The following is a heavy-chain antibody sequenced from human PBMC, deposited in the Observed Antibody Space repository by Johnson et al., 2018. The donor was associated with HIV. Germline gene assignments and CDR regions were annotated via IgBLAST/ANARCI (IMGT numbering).Heavy chain of an antibody. CDR3: ARVKGATTALDI. J-gene: IGHJ3*02. V-gene: IGHV3-15*01. CDR2: IKSESDGGAT. CDR1: GFTFSSYG. D-gene: IGHD1-26*01. Sequence: VQLVESGGGVVQPGGSLRLSCAASGFTFSSYGMHWVRQAPGKGLEWIARIKSESDGGATDYSVPVRGRFTVSRDDSKNTLYLQMNSLKTEDTSLYYCARVKGATTALDIWGPGTLVTVSS.